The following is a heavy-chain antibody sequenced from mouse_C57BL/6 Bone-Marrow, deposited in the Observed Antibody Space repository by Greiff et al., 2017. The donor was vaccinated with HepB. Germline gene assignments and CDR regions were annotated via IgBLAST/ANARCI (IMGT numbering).Heavy chain of an antibody. CDR3: AIDYYGPFAY. CDR1: GFTFSSYA. J-gene: IGHJ3*01. Sequence: DVKLVESGGGLVKPGGSLKLSCAASGFTFSSYAMSWVRQTPEKRLEWVATISDGGSYTYYPDNVKGRFTISRDNAKNNLYLQMSHLKSEDTAMYYCAIDYYGPFAYWGQGTLVTVSA. D-gene: IGHD1-1*01. V-gene: IGHV5-4*01. CDR2: ISDGGSYT.